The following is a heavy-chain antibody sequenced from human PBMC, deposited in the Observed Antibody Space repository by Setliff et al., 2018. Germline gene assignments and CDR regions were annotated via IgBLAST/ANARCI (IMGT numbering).Heavy chain of an antibody. J-gene: IGHJ3*01. D-gene: IGHD2-2*01. V-gene: IGHV1-18*01. CDR3: ARFGGSCSSSSCYASDL. CDR2: IITRTGKT. CDR1: GYTFTNFG. Sequence: KVSCKSSGYTFTNFGFHWLRQAPGQGLEWMAMIITRTGKTSYAQKFQGRVTVTTDTYTGTGYMEMRSLRSDDTAMYFCARFGGSCSSSSCYASDLWGQGTMVTV.